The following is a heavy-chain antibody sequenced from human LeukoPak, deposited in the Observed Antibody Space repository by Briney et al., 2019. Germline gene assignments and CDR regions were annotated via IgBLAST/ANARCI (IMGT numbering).Heavy chain of an antibody. CDR3: ARDDSTYYFDY. J-gene: IGHJ4*02. CDR1: GFTFSDYY. D-gene: IGHD2-21*01. CDR2: ISSSGSTI. Sequence: RGSLRLSCAASGFTFSDYYMSWIRQAPGKGLEWVSYISSSGSTIYYADSVKGRFTISRDNAKNSLYLQMNSLRAEDTAVYYCARDDSTYYFDYWGQGTLVTVSS. V-gene: IGHV3-11*01.